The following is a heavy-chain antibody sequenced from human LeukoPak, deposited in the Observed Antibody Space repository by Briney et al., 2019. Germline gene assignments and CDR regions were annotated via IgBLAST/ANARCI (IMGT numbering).Heavy chain of an antibody. V-gene: IGHV4-59*01. CDR3: ARAQLHRPPPPWENWFDP. CDR2: MNYSEPT. CDR1: GDPINTYY. D-gene: IGHD6-6*01. J-gene: IGHJ5*02. Sequence: PSETLSLTCTVSGDPINTYYGSGIRQPPGKGLEGMGYMNYSEPTDYHPCLRTRVHVSLDTSKNQFSPHLSSVTAADTAVYYCARAQLHRPPPPWENWFDPWGQGTLVIVSS.